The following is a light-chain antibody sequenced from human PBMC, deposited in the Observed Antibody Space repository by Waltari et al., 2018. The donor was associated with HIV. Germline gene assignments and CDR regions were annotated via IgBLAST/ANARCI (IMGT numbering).Light chain of an antibody. V-gene: IGLV2-23*02. J-gene: IGLJ3*02. CDR1: SRDVGRYNV. CDR2: EVS. Sequence: QSALTQPASVSGSPGQSITISCTGTSRDVGRYNVVSWYQQHPGKAPKLMIYEVSRRPSGVSSGCSGCGSGNAAALTCSWLQGEDEGDDCCCSDACGGTSWVFGGGTKLTGL. CDR3: CSDACGGTSWV.